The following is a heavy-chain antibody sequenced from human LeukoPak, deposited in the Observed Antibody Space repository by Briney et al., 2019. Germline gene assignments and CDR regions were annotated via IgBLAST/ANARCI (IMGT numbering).Heavy chain of an antibody. Sequence: SETLSFTCTVSGGSISSNTYSWGWIRQPPGKGLEWIGSIYYGGSAYYNPSLKSRVTISVDTSKNHFSLKLSSVTAADTAVYYCARENRIRSLDYWGQGTLVTVSS. V-gene: IGHV4-39*02. D-gene: IGHD1-14*01. CDR3: ARENRIRSLDY. CDR1: GGSISSNTYS. J-gene: IGHJ4*02. CDR2: IYYGGSA.